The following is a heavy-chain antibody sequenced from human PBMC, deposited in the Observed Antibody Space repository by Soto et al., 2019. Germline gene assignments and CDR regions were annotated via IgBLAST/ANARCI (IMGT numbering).Heavy chain of an antibody. D-gene: IGHD2-2*01. CDR2: ISGSGNSP. V-gene: IGHV3-23*01. J-gene: IGHJ4*01. CDR3: AKDSHWAIISPTHDY. CDR1: GFTFINYA. Sequence: GGSLRLSCAASGFTFINYAMSWVRQAPGKGLEWVSTISGSGNSPYYGDSVKGRFTISRDNSKNTLFLDMNSLRAEDTAVYYCAKDSHWAIISPTHDYWGHGTLVTVSS.